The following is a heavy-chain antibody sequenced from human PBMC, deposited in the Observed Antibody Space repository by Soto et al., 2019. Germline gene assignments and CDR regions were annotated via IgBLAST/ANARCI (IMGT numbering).Heavy chain of an antibody. CDR2: IYYSGST. CDR1: GGSINSYY. D-gene: IGHD3-9*01. Sequence: SETMSLTCTVSGGSINSYYGSWIRQHPGKGLEWIGYIYYSGSTNYNPSLKSRVTISVDTSKNQFSLKLSSVTAADTAVYYCARSPPILTGYYMAYYYYMDVWGKGTTVTVSS. V-gene: IGHV4-59*01. CDR3: ARSPPILTGYYMAYYYYMDV. J-gene: IGHJ6*03.